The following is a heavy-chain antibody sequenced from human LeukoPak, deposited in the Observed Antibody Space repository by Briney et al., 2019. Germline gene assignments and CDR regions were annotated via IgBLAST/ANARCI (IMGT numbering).Heavy chain of an antibody. Sequence: ASVKVSCKASGYTFTSYGISWVRQAPGQGLEWMGWISAYNGNTNYAQKLQGRVTMTTDTSTSTAYMELRSLRSDDTAVYYCARKGDYYGSGSYSDWFDPWGQGTLVTVSS. J-gene: IGHJ5*02. CDR1: GYTFTSYG. D-gene: IGHD3-10*01. V-gene: IGHV1-18*01. CDR3: ARKGDYYGSGSYSDWFDP. CDR2: ISAYNGNT.